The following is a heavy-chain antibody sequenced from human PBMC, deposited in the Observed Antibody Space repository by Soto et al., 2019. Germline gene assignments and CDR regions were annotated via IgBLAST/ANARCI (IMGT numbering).Heavy chain of an antibody. V-gene: IGHV1-18*01. CDR1: GYTFTSYV. CDR3: AKDSHWAIISPTHDY. D-gene: IGHD2-2*01. CDR2: ISAYNGNT. Sequence: ASVNVSCKASGYTFTSYVISWMRQAPGQGLEWMGWISAYNGNTNYAQKLQGRVTMTTDTSTSTAYMELRSLRAEDTAIYYCAKDSHWAIISPTHDYWGHGTLVTVSS. J-gene: IGHJ4*01.